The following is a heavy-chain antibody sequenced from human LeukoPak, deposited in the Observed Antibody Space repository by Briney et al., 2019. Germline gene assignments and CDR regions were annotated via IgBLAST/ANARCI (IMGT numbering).Heavy chain of an antibody. CDR3: ARVATGYYYYYMDV. CDR1: GYTFTSYG. D-gene: IGHD2-8*02. Sequence: ASVKLSCKASGYTFTSYGISWVRQAPGQGLEWMGWISAYNGNTNYAQKVQGRVTMTTDTSTSTAYIELRSLRSEDTAVYYCARVATGYYYYYMDVWGKGTTVTVS. CDR2: ISAYNGNT. V-gene: IGHV1-18*01. J-gene: IGHJ6*03.